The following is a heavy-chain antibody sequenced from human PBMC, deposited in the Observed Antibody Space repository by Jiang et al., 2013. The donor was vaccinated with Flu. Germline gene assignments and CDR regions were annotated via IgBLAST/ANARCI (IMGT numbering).Heavy chain of an antibody. D-gene: IGHD6-19*01. CDR3: ARHSAVAGTEVDY. CDR2: LLQWEH. J-gene: IGHJ4*02. V-gene: IGHV4-59*08. Sequence: SLTCTVSVAPSVVTTGAGSGSPQEGTGVDWVYLLQWEHQLQPSLKSRVTISVDTSKNQFSLKLSSVTAADTAVYYCARHSAVAGTEVDYWGQGTLVTVSS. CDR1: VAPSVVTT.